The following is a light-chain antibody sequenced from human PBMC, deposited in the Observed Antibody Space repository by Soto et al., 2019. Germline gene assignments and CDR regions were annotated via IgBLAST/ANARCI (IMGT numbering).Light chain of an antibody. Sequence: EFVLTQSPGTLSLSPGERATLSCRASQSVSSSYLAWYQQKPGQAPRLLIYGASSRATGIPDRFRGSGSGKDFTLTISRLEPEDFGVYYCQQYGSSPFTFGPGTKVDIK. CDR1: QSVSSSY. CDR2: GAS. CDR3: QQYGSSPFT. J-gene: IGKJ3*01. V-gene: IGKV3-20*01.